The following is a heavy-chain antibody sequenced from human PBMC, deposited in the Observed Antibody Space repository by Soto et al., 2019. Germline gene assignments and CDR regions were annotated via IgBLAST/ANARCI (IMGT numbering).Heavy chain of an antibody. D-gene: IGHD3-10*01. CDR2: IYFSGNT. CDR1: GAYISSGGYY. Sequence: QVQLQESGPGLVKPSQTLSLTCTVSGAYISSGGYYWSWIRQHPGKGLEWIGYIYFSGNTYYNPSLKSRVTMSVDTSENQFSLKLSSATAADTAVYYCARVGSGSYWTGWFDPWGQGTLVTVSS. CDR3: ARVGSGSYWTGWFDP. J-gene: IGHJ5*02. V-gene: IGHV4-31*03.